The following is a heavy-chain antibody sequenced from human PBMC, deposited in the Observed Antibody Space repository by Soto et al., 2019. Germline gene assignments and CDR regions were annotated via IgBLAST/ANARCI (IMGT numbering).Heavy chain of an antibody. Sequence: GGSLRLSCAASGFTFSSYAMHWVRQAPGKGLEWVAVISYDGSNKYYADSVKGRFTISRDNSKNTLYLQMNSLRAEDTAVYYCARANNYDFWSGGLSYWGQGTLVTVSS. CDR2: ISYDGSNK. J-gene: IGHJ4*02. CDR1: GFTFSSYA. V-gene: IGHV3-30-3*01. D-gene: IGHD3-3*01. CDR3: ARANNYDFWSGGLSY.